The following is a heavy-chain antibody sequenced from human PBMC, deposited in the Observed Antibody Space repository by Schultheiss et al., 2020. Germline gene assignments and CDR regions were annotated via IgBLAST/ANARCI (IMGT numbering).Heavy chain of an antibody. CDR1: GFTFSSYD. Sequence: GESLKISCAASGFTFSSYDMHWVRQATGKGLEWVSAIGTAGDTYYPGSVKGRFTISRENAKNTLYLQMNSLRAEDTAVYYCAKDGQWELLESWYFDLWGRGTLVTGSS. V-gene: IGHV3-13*01. D-gene: IGHD1-26*01. J-gene: IGHJ2*01. CDR2: IGTAGDT. CDR3: AKDGQWELLESWYFDL.